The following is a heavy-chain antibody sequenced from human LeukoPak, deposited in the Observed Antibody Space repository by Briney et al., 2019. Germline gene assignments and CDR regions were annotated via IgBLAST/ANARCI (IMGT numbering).Heavy chain of an antibody. J-gene: IGHJ4*02. CDR1: GGSISSYY. V-gene: IGHV4-59*01. CDR2: IYYSGST. CDR3: AGGRGYMIEDYFDY. D-gene: IGHD3-22*01. Sequence: PSETLSLTCTVSGGSISSYYWSWLRQPPGQGLEWIGYIYYSGSTNYNSSLKSRVTISVDTSKNQFSLRLSSVTAADTAVYYCAGGRGYMIEDYFDYGGQEILVTVS.